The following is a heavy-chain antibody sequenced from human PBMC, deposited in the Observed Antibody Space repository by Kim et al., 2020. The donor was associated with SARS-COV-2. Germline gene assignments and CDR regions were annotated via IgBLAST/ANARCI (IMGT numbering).Heavy chain of an antibody. CDR2: INHSGST. D-gene: IGHD1-1*01. CDR3: ARGGSGTGTTKGGGWFDP. V-gene: IGHV4-34*01. J-gene: IGHJ5*02. CDR1: GGSFSGYY. Sequence: SETLSLTCAVYGGSFSGYYWSWIRQPPGKGLEWIGEINHSGSTNYNPSLKSRVTISVDTSKNQFSLKLSSVTAADTAVYYCARGGSGTGTTKGGGWFDPWGQGTLVTVSS.